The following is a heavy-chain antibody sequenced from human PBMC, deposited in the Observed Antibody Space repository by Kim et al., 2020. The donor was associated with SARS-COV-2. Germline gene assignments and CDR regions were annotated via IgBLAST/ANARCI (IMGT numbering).Heavy chain of an antibody. V-gene: IGHV1-3*01. J-gene: IGHJ5*02. D-gene: IGHD6-13*01. Sequence: FQGRVTLTRDASESTAYMELSSLRSEDTAVYYCARTHLPYSSSWYVWFDPWGQGTLVTVSS. CDR3: ARTHLPYSSSWYVWFDP.